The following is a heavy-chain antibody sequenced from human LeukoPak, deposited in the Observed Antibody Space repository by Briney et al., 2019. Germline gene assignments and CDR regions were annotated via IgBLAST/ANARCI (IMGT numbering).Heavy chain of an antibody. CDR1: GYRFTSYW. D-gene: IGHD3-10*01. Sequence: GGSLKISFKDSGYRFTSYWIGWVRPMPGKGLGWMGIIYPGDSDTRYSPSFQGQVTISADKSISTAYLQWSSLKASDTAMYYCARMYYGSGSYYNVPPGAFDIWGQGTMVTVSS. J-gene: IGHJ3*02. V-gene: IGHV5-51*01. CDR2: IYPGDSDT. CDR3: ARMYYGSGSYYNVPPGAFDI.